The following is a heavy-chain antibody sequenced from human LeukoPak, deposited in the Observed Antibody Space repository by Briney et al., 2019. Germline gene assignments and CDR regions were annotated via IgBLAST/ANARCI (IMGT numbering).Heavy chain of an antibody. V-gene: IGHV4-34*01. CDR1: GGSFSGYY. CDR3: ARKGYYYDSSGYRPLDY. CDR2: INHSGST. Sequence: SETLSLTCAVYGGSFSGYYWSWIRQPPGKGLEWIGEINHSGSTNYNPSLKSRVTISVDTSKNQFSLKLSSVTAADTAVYYCARKGYYYDSSGYRPLDYWGQGTLVTVSS. D-gene: IGHD3-22*01. J-gene: IGHJ4*02.